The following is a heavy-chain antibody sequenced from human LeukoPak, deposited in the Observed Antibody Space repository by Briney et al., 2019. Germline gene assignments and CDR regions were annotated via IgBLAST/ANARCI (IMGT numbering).Heavy chain of an antibody. Sequence: PSETLSLTCIVSGGSISSGDYYWSWIRQPPGKGLEWIGYIYYSGSTYYNPSLKSRVTISVDTSKNQFSLKLSSVTAADTAVYYCARDQRVVGATADAFDIWGQGTMVTVSS. CDR3: ARDQRVVGATADAFDI. V-gene: IGHV4-30-4*08. J-gene: IGHJ3*02. D-gene: IGHD1-26*01. CDR1: GGSISSGDYY. CDR2: IYYSGST.